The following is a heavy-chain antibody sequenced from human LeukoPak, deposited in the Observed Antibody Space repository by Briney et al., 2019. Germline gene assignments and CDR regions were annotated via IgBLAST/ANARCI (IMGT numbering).Heavy chain of an antibody. J-gene: IGHJ4*02. V-gene: IGHV3-30*02. D-gene: IGHD1-7*01. CDR2: IRYDGSNK. CDR1: GFTFSSYG. CDR3: AKDLGNWNSEYYFDY. Sequence: PGGSLRLSCAASGFTFSSYGMHWVRQAPGKGLEWVAFIRYDGSNKYYADSVKGRFTISRDNSKNTLCLQMNSLRAEDTAVYYCAKDLGNWNSEYYFDYWGQGTLVTVSS.